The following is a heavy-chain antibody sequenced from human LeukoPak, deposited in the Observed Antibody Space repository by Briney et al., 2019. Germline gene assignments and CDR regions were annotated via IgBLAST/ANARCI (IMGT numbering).Heavy chain of an antibody. CDR3: ARVANITTFGMDV. CDR1: GFTFSYFW. V-gene: IGHV3-7*05. J-gene: IGHJ6*02. Sequence: GGSLRLSCAASGFTFSYFWMSWVRQAPGKGLEWVANTNLDGTERHYVDSVKGRFTISRDNARKSLYLQMNSLRDEDTAVYYCARVANITTFGMDVWGQGTTVTVSS. CDR2: TNLDGTER. D-gene: IGHD3-9*01.